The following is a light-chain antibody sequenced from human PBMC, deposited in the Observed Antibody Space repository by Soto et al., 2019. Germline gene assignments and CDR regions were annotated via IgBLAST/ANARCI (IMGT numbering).Light chain of an antibody. J-gene: IGKJ4*01. Sequence: DIEMTQSPSTLSLSAGDRVTLTCRASQSVSSCLAWYQQKPGKAPKLLIYDASSFGAGVPSRFSGSGSGTDFTPTISSLQPDDFATYYCQQYQSYSLTFGGGTKVDIK. CDR3: QQYQSYSLT. CDR1: QSVSSC. CDR2: DAS. V-gene: IGKV1-5*01.